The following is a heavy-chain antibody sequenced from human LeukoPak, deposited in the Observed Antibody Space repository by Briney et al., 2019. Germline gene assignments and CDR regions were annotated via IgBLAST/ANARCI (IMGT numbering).Heavy chain of an antibody. Sequence: KPSETLSLTCAVYGGSFSGYYWSWIRQPPGKGLEWIGEINHSGSTNYNPSLKSRVTISVDTSKNQFSLKLSSVTAADTAVYYCARPAYSGSSKRGTFDIWGQGTMVTVSS. CDR2: INHSGST. D-gene: IGHD1-26*01. J-gene: IGHJ3*02. CDR3: ARPAYSGSSKRGTFDI. V-gene: IGHV4-34*01. CDR1: GGSFSGYY.